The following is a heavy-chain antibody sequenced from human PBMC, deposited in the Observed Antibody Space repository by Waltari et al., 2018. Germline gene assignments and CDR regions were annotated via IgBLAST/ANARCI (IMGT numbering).Heavy chain of an antibody. Sequence: EMQLVVSGGGLVQPGGSLRLSWAASGFTFSGDWMHWVRQAPGKGLVWVSRINSVGSTTNYADSVKGRFTISRDNAKNTLYLQMNSLRAEDTAVYFCARRREYSGTYYAFDVWGQGTMVIVSS. D-gene: IGHD3-10*01. V-gene: IGHV3-74*01. CDR2: INSVGSTT. CDR1: GFTFSGDW. CDR3: ARRREYSGTYYAFDV. J-gene: IGHJ3*01.